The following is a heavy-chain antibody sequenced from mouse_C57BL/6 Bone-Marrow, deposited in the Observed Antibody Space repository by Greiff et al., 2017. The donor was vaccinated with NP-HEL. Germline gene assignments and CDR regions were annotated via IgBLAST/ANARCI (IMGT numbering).Heavy chain of an antibody. V-gene: IGHV5-15*01. CDR2: ISNLAYSI. J-gene: IGHJ3*01. Sequence: VQLQQSGGGLVQPGGSLKLSCAASGFTFSDYGMAWVRQAPRKGPEWVAFISNLAYSIYYADTVTGRFTISRENAKNTLYLEMSSLRSEDTAMYYCARHDYIRFAYWGQGTLVTVSA. D-gene: IGHD1-3*01. CDR3: ARHDYIRFAY. CDR1: GFTFSDYG.